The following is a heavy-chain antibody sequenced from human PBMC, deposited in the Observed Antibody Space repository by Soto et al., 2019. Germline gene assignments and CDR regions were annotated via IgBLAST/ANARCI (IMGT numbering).Heavy chain of an antibody. CDR2: ISHLEST. CDR1: RETIKNGGVA. D-gene: IGHD2-15*01. J-gene: IGHJ4*02. Sequence: PSETTALASTACRETIKNGGVAWRWNRQSPGKGLEWTGYISHLESTYFHPSFKSRLTMSIDRTRNQFSLKLSSVTAAVISFYYCARGGFYDSFDFSGQGVLVTVSS. V-gene: IGHV4-30-2*06. CDR3: ARGGFYDSFDF.